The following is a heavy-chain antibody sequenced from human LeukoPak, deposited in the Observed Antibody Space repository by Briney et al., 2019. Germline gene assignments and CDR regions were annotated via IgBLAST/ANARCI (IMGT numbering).Heavy chain of an antibody. Sequence: SETLSLTSTESGGSLTVDNSCCMRQPPGKGLEWIGYISYSGSTNYNPSLKSRVTISIDTSKNQFSLKLRSVTAADTAIYYCARQGYDILTGFIDAFDIWGQGTMVTVSS. CDR2: ISYSGST. V-gene: IGHV4-59*08. J-gene: IGHJ3*02. CDR3: ARQGYDILTGFIDAFDI. CDR1: GGSLTVDN. D-gene: IGHD3-9*01.